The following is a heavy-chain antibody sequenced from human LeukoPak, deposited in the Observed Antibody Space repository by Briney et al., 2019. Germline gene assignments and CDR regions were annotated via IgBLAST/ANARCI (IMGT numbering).Heavy chain of an antibody. CDR1: GFTFSTYW. J-gene: IGHJ6*02. V-gene: IGHV3-74*01. Sequence: PGGSLRLSCAASGFTFSTYWMHWVRQAPGKGLVWVSRINRDGSSTSYADSVKGRFTISRDNSKNTLYLQMNSLRAEDTAVYYCAKDQRWLQSWMDYYYYYGMDVWGQGTTVTVFS. CDR2: INRDGSST. D-gene: IGHD5-24*01. CDR3: AKDQRWLQSWMDYYYYYGMDV.